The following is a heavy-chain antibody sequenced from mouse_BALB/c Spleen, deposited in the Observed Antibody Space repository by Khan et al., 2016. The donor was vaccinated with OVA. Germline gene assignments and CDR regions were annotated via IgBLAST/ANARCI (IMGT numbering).Heavy chain of an antibody. CDR3: ERSWAGRRKAGFSD. Sequence: VQLQQSGAELVRPGASVKISCKAFGYTFSNHHINWVKQRPGQGLDWIGYINPYNDYTNYNQQFKGKATLPVDQSSSPAYIHLSSLTSEDSAVYYGERSWAGRRKAGFSDWGQGTLVTVAA. J-gene: IGHJ3*01. CDR1: GYTFSNHH. D-gene: IGHD2-12*01. V-gene: IGHV1S45*01. CDR2: INPYNDYT.